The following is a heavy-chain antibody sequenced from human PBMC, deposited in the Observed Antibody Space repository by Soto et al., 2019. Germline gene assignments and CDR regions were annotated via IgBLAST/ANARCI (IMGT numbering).Heavy chain of an antibody. V-gene: IGHV3-53*02. CDR1: GFTVSSNY. Sequence: EVQLVETGGGLIQPGGSLRLSCAASGFTVSSNYMSWVRQAPGKGLEWVSVIYSGGSTYYADSVKGRFTISRDNSKNTLYLQMNSLRPEDTAVYYCARLYSLDQCAFDYWGQGTLVTVSS. J-gene: IGHJ4*02. CDR2: IYSGGST. CDR3: ARLYSLDQCAFDY. D-gene: IGHD2-15*01.